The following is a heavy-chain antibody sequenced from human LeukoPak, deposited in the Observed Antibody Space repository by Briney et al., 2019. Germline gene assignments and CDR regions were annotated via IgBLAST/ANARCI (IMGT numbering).Heavy chain of an antibody. CDR2: INHSGST. CDR1: DESFSDYY. J-gene: IGHJ4*02. V-gene: IGHV4-34*01. Sequence: PSETLSPTCAVYDESFSDYYWSWIRQPPGKGLEWIGEINHSGSTNYNPSLKSRVTISGDTSKNQFSLKLSSVTAADTAVYYCARAGRSLGAYWGQGTLVTVSS. D-gene: IGHD3-3*01. CDR3: ARAGRSLGAY.